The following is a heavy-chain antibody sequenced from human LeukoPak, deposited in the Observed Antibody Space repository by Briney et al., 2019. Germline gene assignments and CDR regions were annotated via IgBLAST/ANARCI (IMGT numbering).Heavy chain of an antibody. CDR2: IYYSGST. V-gene: IGHV4-59*12. D-gene: IGHD2-8*01. Sequence: MPSETLSLTCTVSGGSISSYYWSWIRQPPGKGLEWIGYIYYSGSTNYNPSLKSRVTISVDTSKNQFSLKLSSVTAADTAVYYCAREAGVMGGRPRKLFDPWGQGTLVTVSS. CDR1: GGSISSYY. J-gene: IGHJ5*02. CDR3: AREAGVMGGRPRKLFDP.